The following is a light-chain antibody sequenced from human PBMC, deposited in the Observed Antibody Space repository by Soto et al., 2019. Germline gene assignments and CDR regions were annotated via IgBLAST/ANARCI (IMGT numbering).Light chain of an antibody. J-gene: IGKJ1*01. CDR3: QQRSDWPWT. Sequence: ETVLTQSPATLSLSPWERATLSCVASQSVSSYLAWYQQKPGQAPRLLIYDASNRAAGIPTRFSGGGSGTDFTLTISNVEPGDFAVYYCQQRSDWPWTFGQGTKVDIK. CDR1: QSVSSY. CDR2: DAS. V-gene: IGKV3-11*01.